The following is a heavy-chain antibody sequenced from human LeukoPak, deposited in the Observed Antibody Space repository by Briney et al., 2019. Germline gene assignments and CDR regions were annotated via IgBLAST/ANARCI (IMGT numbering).Heavy chain of an antibody. J-gene: IGHJ6*03. CDR2: MNPNSGNT. Sequence: EASVKVSCKASGYSFTSYDINWVRQATGQGLEWMGWMNPNSGNTGYAQKFQGRVTTTRNTSISTAYMELSSLTSEDTAVYYCARAPTGFYYYYMDVWGKGTTVTVSS. V-gene: IGHV1-8*01. CDR3: ARAPTGFYYYYMDV. CDR1: GYSFTSYD.